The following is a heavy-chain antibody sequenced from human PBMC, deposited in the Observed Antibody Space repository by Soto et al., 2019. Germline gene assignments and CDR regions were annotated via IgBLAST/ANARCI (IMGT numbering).Heavy chain of an antibody. Sequence: ASVKVSCKASGGTFSSYAISWVRQAPGQGLEWMGGIIPIFGTANYAQKFQGRVTITADESTSTAYMELSSLRSEDTAVYYCARSLTIFGVAYYFDYWGQGTLVTVSS. D-gene: IGHD3-3*01. CDR1: GGTFSSYA. V-gene: IGHV1-69*13. J-gene: IGHJ4*02. CDR2: IIPIFGTA. CDR3: ARSLTIFGVAYYFDY.